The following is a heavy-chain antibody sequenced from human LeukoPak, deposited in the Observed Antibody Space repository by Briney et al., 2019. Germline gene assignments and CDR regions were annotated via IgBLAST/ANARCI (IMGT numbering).Heavy chain of an antibody. D-gene: IGHD4-17*01. CDR1: GFTFSSYA. Sequence: GGSLRLSCAASGFTFSSYAMSWVRQAPGKGLEWVSAISGSGGSTYYADSVKGRFTISRDNSKNTPYLQMYSLRAEDTAVYYCANRPTAHDYWGQGTLVTVSS. J-gene: IGHJ4*02. CDR3: ANRPTAHDY. V-gene: IGHV3-23*01. CDR2: ISGSGGST.